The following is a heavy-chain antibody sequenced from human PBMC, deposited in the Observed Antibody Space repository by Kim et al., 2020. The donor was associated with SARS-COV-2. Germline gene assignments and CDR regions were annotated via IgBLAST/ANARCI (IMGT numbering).Heavy chain of an antibody. D-gene: IGHD3-3*01. CDR1: GFTFSSYG. CDR2: ISYDGSNK. Sequence: GGSLRLSCAASGFTFSSYGMHWVRQAPGKGLEWVAVISYDGSNKYYADSVKGRFTISRDNSKNTLYLQMNSLRAEDTAVYYCAKFSGFLRGYDFWRESGGAFDIWGQGTMVTVSS. J-gene: IGHJ3*02. V-gene: IGHV3-30*18. CDR3: AKFSGFLRGYDFWRESGGAFDI.